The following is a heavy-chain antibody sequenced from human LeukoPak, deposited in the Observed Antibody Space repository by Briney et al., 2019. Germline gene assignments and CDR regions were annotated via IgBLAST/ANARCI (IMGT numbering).Heavy chain of an antibody. CDR1: GFTFSSYA. CDR2: ISGRDSTT. CDR3: AKNEVWWLPDS. V-gene: IGHV3-23*01. Sequence: GGSLRLSCAASGFTFSSYAMSWVRQAPGKGLEWVSGISGRDSTTYYADSVKGRFTISRENSKNTLYLQMNSLRADDTALYYCAKNEVWWLPDSWGQGTLVTVSS. J-gene: IGHJ4*02. D-gene: IGHD5-12*01.